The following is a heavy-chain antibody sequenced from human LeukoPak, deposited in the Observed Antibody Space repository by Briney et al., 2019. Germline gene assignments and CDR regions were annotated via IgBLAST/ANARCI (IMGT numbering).Heavy chain of an antibody. V-gene: IGHV3-21*01. Sequence: GGSLRLSCAASGFTFSSYSMNWVRQAPGKGLEWVSSISSSSRHIYYGDSVKGRFTVPRDNAKNSLYLQMNSLRAEDTAVYYCARVGNYYDSSGEYYGMDVWGQGTTVTVSS. CDR1: GFTFSSYS. D-gene: IGHD3-22*01. CDR3: ARVGNYYDSSGEYYGMDV. J-gene: IGHJ6*02. CDR2: ISSSSRHI.